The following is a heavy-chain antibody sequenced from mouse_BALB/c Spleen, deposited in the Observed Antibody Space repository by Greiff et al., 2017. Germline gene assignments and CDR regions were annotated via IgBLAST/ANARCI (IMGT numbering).Heavy chain of an antibody. CDR2: ISYDGSN. Sequence: DVQLQESGPGLVKPSQSLSLTCSVTGYSITSGYYWNWIRQFPGNKLEWMGYISYDGSNNYNPSLKNRISITRDTSKNQFFLKLNSVTTEDTATYYCARDRDYYGSSYLFAYWGQGTLVTVSA. CDR1: GYSITSGYY. D-gene: IGHD1-1*01. CDR3: ARDRDYYGSSYLFAY. J-gene: IGHJ3*01. V-gene: IGHV3-6*02.